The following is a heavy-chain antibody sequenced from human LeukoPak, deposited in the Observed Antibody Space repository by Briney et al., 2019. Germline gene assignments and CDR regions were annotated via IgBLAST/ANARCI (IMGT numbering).Heavy chain of an antibody. CDR1: GFTFSSYA. CDR2: ISGSGGST. D-gene: IGHD5-18*01. Sequence: PGGSLRLSCAASGFTFSSYAMSWVRQAPGKGLEWVSAISGSGGSTYYADSVKGRFTISRDNTKNTLYLQMNSLRAEDTAVYYCAKNGYSYGIHGIWDYYYMDVWGKGTTVTVSS. V-gene: IGHV3-23*01. J-gene: IGHJ6*03. CDR3: AKNGYSYGIHGIWDYYYMDV.